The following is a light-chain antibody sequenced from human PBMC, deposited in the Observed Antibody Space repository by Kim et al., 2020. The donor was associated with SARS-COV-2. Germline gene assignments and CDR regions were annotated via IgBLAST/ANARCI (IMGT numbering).Light chain of an antibody. V-gene: IGLV2-14*03. CDR2: DVS. J-gene: IGLJ1*01. CDR3: TSYTSSTTYV. CDR1: SSDVGGYNY. Sequence: QSITVSCTGTSSDVGGYNYVSWYQQHPGKAPKLLIYDVSNRPSGVSNRFSGSKYGNTASLTISGLQVEDEADYYCTSYTSSTTYVFGTGTTVTVL.